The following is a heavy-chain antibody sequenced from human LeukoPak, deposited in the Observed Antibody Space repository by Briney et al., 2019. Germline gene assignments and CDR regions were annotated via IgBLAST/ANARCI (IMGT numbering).Heavy chain of an antibody. CDR1: GFTFSSYS. V-gene: IGHV3-21*01. CDR3: ARDPQAAGPYYYYMDV. J-gene: IGHJ6*03. CDR2: ISSSSSYI. Sequence: PGGSLRLSCAASGFTFSSYSMNWVRQAPGKGLEWVSSISSSSSYIYYADSVKGRFTISRDNAKNSLYLQMNSLRAEDTAVYYCARDPQAAGPYYYYMDVWGKGTTVTVSS.